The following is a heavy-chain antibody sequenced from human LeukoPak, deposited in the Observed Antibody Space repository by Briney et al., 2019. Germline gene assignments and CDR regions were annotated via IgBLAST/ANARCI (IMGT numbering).Heavy chain of an antibody. CDR2: IIPIFGTA. CDR3: ARLSHKGWFDP. V-gene: IGHV1-69*06. D-gene: IGHD2/OR15-2a*01. Sequence: SVKVSCKAAAGTFISYAISWVRQAPGQGREWMGGIIPIFGTANYAQKFQGRVTITANKSTSTAYMELSRLRSEDTAVYYSARLSHKGWFDPWGQGTLVTVSS. J-gene: IGHJ5*02. CDR1: AGTFISYA.